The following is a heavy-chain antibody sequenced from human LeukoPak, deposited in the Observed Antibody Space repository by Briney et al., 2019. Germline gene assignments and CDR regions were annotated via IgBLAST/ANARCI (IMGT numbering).Heavy chain of an antibody. CDR1: GFTFSSYA. J-gene: IGHJ4*02. D-gene: IGHD3-22*01. V-gene: IGHV3-23*01. Sequence: PGGSLRLSCAASGFTFSSYAMSWVRQAPGKGLEWVSAISGSGGSTYYADSVKGRFTISRDNSKNTLYLQMNSLRAEDTAVYYCAKGRHTMIVVVIRPYFDYWGQGTLVTVSS. CDR2: ISGSGGST. CDR3: AKGRHTMIVVVIRPYFDY.